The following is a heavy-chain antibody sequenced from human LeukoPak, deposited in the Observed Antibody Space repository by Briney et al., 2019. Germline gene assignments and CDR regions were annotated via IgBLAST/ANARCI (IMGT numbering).Heavy chain of an antibody. J-gene: IGHJ5*02. CDR1: GGSFSGYY. CDR2: INHSGST. V-gene: IGHV4-34*01. Sequence: SETLSLTCAVYGGSFSGYYWSWIRQPPGKGLEWIGEINHSGSTNYNPSLKSRVTISVDTSKNQFSLKLSSVTAADTAVYYCARAADIRLRYFDWLSNNRFDPWGQGTLVTVSS. CDR3: ARAADIRLRYFDWLSNNRFDP. D-gene: IGHD3-9*01.